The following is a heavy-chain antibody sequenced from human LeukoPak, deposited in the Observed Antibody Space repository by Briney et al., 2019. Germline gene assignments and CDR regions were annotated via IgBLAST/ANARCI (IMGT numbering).Heavy chain of an antibody. CDR1: GYTFTSYG. CDR3: ARGIGELSHQNWFDP. Sequence: ASVKVSCKASGYTFTSYGISWVRQAPGQGLEWMGWISAYNGNTNYAQKLQGRVTMTTDTSTSTAYMELRSLRSDDTAVYYYARGIGELSHQNWFDPWGQGTLVTVSS. J-gene: IGHJ5*02. CDR2: ISAYNGNT. V-gene: IGHV1-18*01. D-gene: IGHD3-10*01.